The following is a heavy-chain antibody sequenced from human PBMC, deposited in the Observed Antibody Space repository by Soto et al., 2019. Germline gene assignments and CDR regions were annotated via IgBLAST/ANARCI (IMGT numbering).Heavy chain of an antibody. V-gene: IGHV4-34*01. CDR3: ARTTAFVSGTYPPAHFDY. J-gene: IGHJ4*02. CDR2: INHSGST. Sequence: LSLTCAVYGGSFSGYYWSWIRQSPGKGLEWIGEINHSGSTNYTPSLKTRVTISVDTSKNQVSLKLSSVTAADTAVYYCARTTAFVSGTYPPAHFDYWGQGTRVTVSS. CDR1: GGSFSGYY. D-gene: IGHD3-16*01.